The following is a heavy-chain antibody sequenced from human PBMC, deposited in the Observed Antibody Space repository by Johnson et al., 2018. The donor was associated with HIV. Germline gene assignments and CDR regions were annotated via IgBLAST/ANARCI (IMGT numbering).Heavy chain of an antibody. CDR2: ISGSGGST. CDR1: GFTFSSYA. J-gene: IGHJ3*02. D-gene: IGHD2-15*01. CDR3: ANSPGAVVDRYCSGCSCSDALDI. V-gene: IGHV3-23*04. Sequence: VQLVESGGGVVQPGRSLRLSCAASGFTFSSYAMSWVRQAPGKGLEWVSAISGSGGSTYYADSVKGRFTISRDNSKNTLYLQMNSLRAEETAVYYCANSPGAVVDRYCSGCSCSDALDIWGQGTMVTVSS.